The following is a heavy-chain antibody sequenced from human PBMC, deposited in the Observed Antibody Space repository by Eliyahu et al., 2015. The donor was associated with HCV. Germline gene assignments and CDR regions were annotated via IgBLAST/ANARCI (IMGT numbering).Heavy chain of an antibody. D-gene: IGHD3-22*01. CDR3: ARLVSPGETYDSSGYTLDY. CDR2: ISAYNGNT. Sequence: QVQLVQSGAEVKKPGASVKVSCKASGXXFTSXGXSWVRQAPGQGLEWMGWISAYNGNTNYAQKLQGRVTMTTDTSTSTAYMELRSLRSDDTAVYYCARLVSPGETYDSSGYTLDYWGQGTLVTVSS. CDR1: GXXFTSXG. V-gene: IGHV1-18*01. J-gene: IGHJ4*02.